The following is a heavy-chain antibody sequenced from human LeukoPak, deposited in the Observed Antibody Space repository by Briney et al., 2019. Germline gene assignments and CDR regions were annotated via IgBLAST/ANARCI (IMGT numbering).Heavy chain of an antibody. D-gene: IGHD6-19*01. J-gene: IGHJ4*02. CDR1: GFTFSSYG. V-gene: IGHV3-30*02. Sequence: PGGSLRLSRAASGFTFSSYGMHWVRQAPGKGLEWVAFIRYDGSNKYYADSVKGRFTISRDNSKNTLYLQMNSLRAEDTAVYYCAKGIAVAGSFQDYWGQGTLVTVSS. CDR2: IRYDGSNK. CDR3: AKGIAVAGSFQDY.